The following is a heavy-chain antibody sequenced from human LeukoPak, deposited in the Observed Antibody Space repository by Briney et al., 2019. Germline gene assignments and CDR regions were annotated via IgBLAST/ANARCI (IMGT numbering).Heavy chain of an antibody. CDR3: AREGPGSWGSNGPYFDY. CDR1: GFTFSSYW. D-gene: IGHD2-8*01. J-gene: IGHJ4*02. Sequence: GGSLRLSCAASGFTFSSYWMHWVRQAPGKGLVWVSRINSDGSSTSYADSVKGRFTISRDNAKNTLYLQMNSLRAEDTAVYYCAREGPGSWGSNGPYFDYWGQGTLVTVSS. V-gene: IGHV3-74*01. CDR2: INSDGSST.